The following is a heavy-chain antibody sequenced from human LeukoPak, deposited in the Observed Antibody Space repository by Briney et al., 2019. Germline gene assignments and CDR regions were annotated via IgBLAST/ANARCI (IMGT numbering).Heavy chain of an antibody. CDR1: GGSFSGYY. D-gene: IGHD6-13*01. CDR2: INHSGST. V-gene: IGHV4-34*01. Sequence: NPSETLSLTCAVYGGSFSGYYWSWIRQPPGKGLEWIGEINHSGSTNYNPSLKSRVTISVDTSKNQFSLKLSSVTAADTAVYYCASDLKPGIAAAGTSYYYGMDVWGQGTTVTVSS. CDR3: ASDLKPGIAAAGTSYYYGMDV. J-gene: IGHJ6*02.